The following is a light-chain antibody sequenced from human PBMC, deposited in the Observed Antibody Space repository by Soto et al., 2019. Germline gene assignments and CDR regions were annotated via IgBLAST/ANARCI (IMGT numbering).Light chain of an antibody. CDR3: QNRRNWPASFT. CDR1: QSVSSY. J-gene: IGKJ3*01. V-gene: IGKV3-11*01. CDR2: DAS. Sequence: EIVLTQSPATLSLSPGERATLSCRASQSVSSYLAWYQQKPGQAPRLLIYDASNMATGLPARFSGSGCGAVFTPHSRTPQPEAFAVCYCQNRRNWPASFTFGPGTKVDIK.